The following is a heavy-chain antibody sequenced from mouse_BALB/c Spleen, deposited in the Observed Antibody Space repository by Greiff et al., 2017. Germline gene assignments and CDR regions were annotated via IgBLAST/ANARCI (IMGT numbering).Heavy chain of an antibody. CDR3: AREGLRRGFDY. J-gene: IGHJ2*01. D-gene: IGHD2-2*01. CDR1: GYAFSSYW. V-gene: IGHV1-80*01. Sequence: VKLQESGAELVRPGSSVKISCKASGYAFSSYWMNWVKQRPGQGLEWIGQIYPGDGDTNYNGKFKGKATLTADKSSSTAYMQLSSLTSEDSAVYFCAREGLRRGFDYWGQGTTLTVSS. CDR2: IYPGDGDT.